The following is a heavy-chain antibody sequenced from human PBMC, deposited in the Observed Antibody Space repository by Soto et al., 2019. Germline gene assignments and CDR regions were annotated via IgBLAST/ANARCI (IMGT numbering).Heavy chain of an antibody. Sequence: QVQLVESGGGGVQPERSLRLSCAASGFTFNIYAIHWVRQAPGKGLEWVAVISYDGGTKYYADSVKGRFTISRDNSKNMVYLQMNTLGREDTAVYYCARAPGYTYGNCDYWGHGTLVTVSS. D-gene: IGHD5-18*01. CDR2: ISYDGGTK. J-gene: IGHJ4*01. CDR1: GFTFNIYA. CDR3: ARAPGYTYGNCDY. V-gene: IGHV3-30-3*01.